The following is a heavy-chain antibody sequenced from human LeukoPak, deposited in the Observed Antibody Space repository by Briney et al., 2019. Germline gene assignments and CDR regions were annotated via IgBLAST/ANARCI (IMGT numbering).Heavy chain of an antibody. CDR2: ISAYNGNT. V-gene: IGHV1-18*01. D-gene: IGHD3-22*01. Sequence: ASVKVSCKASGYTFTSYGISWVRQAPGQGLEWMGWISAYNGNTNYAQKLQGRVTMTADTSTSTAYMELRSLRSDDTAVYYCARGIDDSSGYYRFDYWGQGTLVTVSS. J-gene: IGHJ4*02. CDR3: ARGIDDSSGYYRFDY. CDR1: GYTFTSYG.